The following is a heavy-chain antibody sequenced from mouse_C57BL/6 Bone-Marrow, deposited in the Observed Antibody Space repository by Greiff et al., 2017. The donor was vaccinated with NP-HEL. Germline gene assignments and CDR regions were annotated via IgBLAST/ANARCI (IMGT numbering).Heavy chain of an antibody. V-gene: IGHV5-4*01. CDR3: ARDHTRITVVAMDY. J-gene: IGHJ4*01. CDR1: GFTFSSYA. CDR2: ISDGGSYT. D-gene: IGHD1-1*01. Sequence: EVKLVESGGGLVKPGGSLKLSCAASGFTFSSYAMSWVRQTPERRLEWVATISDGGSYTYYQDNVKGRFTITKDNAKNNPHLQMSHLKSEDTAMYYGARDHTRITVVAMDYWGQGTSVTVSS.